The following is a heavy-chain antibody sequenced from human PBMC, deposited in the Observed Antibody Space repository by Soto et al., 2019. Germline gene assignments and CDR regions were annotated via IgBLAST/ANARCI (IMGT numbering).Heavy chain of an antibody. D-gene: IGHD1-26*01. CDR1: GGSFSGYY. CDR3: ARHHVRGRTIVGAAEY. J-gene: IGHJ4*02. CDR2: INYSGDT. V-gene: IGHV4-34*01. Sequence: SETLSLTCAVYGGSFSGYYWSWIRQPPGKGLEWIGEINYSGDTNYNPSLKSRVSISVDTSKNQLFLNMSSVTAADTAMYYCARHHVRGRTIVGAAEYWGQGTLVTVSS.